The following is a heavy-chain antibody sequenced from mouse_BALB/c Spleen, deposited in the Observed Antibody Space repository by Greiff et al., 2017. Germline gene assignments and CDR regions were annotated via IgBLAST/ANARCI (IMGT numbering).Heavy chain of an antibody. V-gene: IGHV5-6-5*01. D-gene: IGHD1-1*01. Sequence: EVQVVESGGGLVKPGGSLKLSCAASGFTFSSYAMSWVRQTPEKRLEWVASISSGGSTYYPDSVKGRFTISRDNARNILYLQMSSLRSEDTAMYYCANALITTVAPFAYWGQGTLVTVSA. CDR3: ANALITTVAPFAY. CDR2: ISSGGST. CDR1: GFTFSSYA. J-gene: IGHJ3*01.